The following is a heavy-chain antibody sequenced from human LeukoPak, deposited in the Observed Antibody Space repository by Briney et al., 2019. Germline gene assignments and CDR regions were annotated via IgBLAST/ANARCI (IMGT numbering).Heavy chain of an antibody. D-gene: IGHD3-22*01. CDR3: ARDYYDSSGYRGYYFDY. Sequence: PSGTLSLTCAVSGGSISSSNWWSWVRQPPGQGLEWIGEIYHSGSTNYNPSLKSRVTISVDKSKNQFSLKLSSVAAADTAVYYCARDYYDSSGYRGYYFDYWGQGTLVTVSS. CDR2: IYHSGST. V-gene: IGHV4-4*02. CDR1: GGSISSSNW. J-gene: IGHJ4*02.